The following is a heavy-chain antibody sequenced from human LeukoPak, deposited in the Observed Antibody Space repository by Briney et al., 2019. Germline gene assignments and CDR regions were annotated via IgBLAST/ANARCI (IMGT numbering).Heavy chain of an antibody. CDR1: GGSFSGYY. Sequence: SETLSLTCAVYGGSFSGYYWSWIRQPPGKGLEWIGEINHSGSTKYNPSLKSRVTISVDTSKNQFSLKLSSVTAADTAVYYCARALEDSGYDYDYWGQGTLVTVSS. J-gene: IGHJ4*02. CDR2: INHSGST. V-gene: IGHV4-34*01. CDR3: ARALEDSGYDYDY. D-gene: IGHD5-12*01.